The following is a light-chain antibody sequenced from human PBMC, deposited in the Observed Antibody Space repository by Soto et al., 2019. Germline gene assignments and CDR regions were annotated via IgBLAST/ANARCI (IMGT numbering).Light chain of an antibody. CDR3: QQYYSCPRA. CDR2: AAS. V-gene: IGKV1-8*01. J-gene: IGKJ1*01. Sequence: AIRMTQSPSSLSASTGDRVTITCRASQGISSYLAWYQQKPGKAPKLLIYAASTLQSGVPSRFSGSGSGTDFTLTISCLQSEDFATYYCQQYYSCPRAFGQGTKVEIK. CDR1: QGISSY.